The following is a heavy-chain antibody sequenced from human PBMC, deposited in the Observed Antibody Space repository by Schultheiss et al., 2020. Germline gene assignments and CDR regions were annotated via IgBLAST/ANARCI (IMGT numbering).Heavy chain of an antibody. CDR1: GFTFSSYS. CDR3: ARDSGNWFDP. J-gene: IGHJ5*02. V-gene: IGHV4-39*07. Sequence: GSLRLSCAASGFTFSSYSMNWVRQTPRKGLEWIGSIYYSGSTYYNPSLKSRVTISVDTSKNQFSLRLSSVTTADTAVYYCARDSGNWFDPWGQGTLVTVSS. CDR2: IYYSGST.